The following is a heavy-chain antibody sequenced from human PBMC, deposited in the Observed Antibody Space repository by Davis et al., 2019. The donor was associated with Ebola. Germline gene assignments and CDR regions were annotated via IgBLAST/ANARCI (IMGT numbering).Heavy chain of an antibody. V-gene: IGHV4-59*12. CDR3: ASSSVDTAMVFIYYYGMDV. CDR2: IYYSGST. D-gene: IGHD5-18*01. Sequence: SETLSLTCTVSGGSISSYYWSWIRQPPGKGLEWIGYIYYSGSTNYNPSLKSRVTISVDTSKNQFSLKLSSVTAADTAVYYCASSSVDTAMVFIYYYGMDVWGQGTTVTVSS. CDR1: GGSISSYY. J-gene: IGHJ6*02.